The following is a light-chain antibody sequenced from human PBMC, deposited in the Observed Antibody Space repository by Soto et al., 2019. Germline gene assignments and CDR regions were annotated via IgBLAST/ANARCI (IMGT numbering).Light chain of an antibody. CDR1: RSVSSY. CDR3: QQRSNWPAT. J-gene: IGKJ4*01. V-gene: IGKV3-11*01. Sequence: EIVLTQSPATLSLSPGERATLYCRASRSVSSYLAWYQQKPGQAPRLLIYDASNRATGIPARFSGSGSGTDFTLTISSLEPEDFAVYYCQQRSNWPATFGGGTKVEIK. CDR2: DAS.